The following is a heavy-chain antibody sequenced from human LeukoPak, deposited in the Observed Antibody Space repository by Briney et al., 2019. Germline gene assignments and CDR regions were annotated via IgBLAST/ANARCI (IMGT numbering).Heavy chain of an antibody. V-gene: IGHV1-69*04. D-gene: IGHD5-12*01. Sequence: GSSVKVSCKASGGTFSSYAISWVRQAPGQELEWMGRIIPILGIANYAQKFQGRVTITADKSTSTAYMELSSLRSEDTAVYYRARSNRGYSGYYYFDYWGQGTLVTVSS. CDR2: IIPILGIA. J-gene: IGHJ4*02. CDR3: ARSNRGYSGYYYFDY. CDR1: GGTFSSYA.